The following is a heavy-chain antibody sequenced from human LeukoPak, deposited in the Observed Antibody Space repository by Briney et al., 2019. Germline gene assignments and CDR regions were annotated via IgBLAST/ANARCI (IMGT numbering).Heavy chain of an antibody. V-gene: IGHV1-18*01. D-gene: IGHD5-18*01. CDR2: ITPYNGNT. CDR1: GYTFTNFG. J-gene: IGHJ4*02. Sequence: ASVKVSCKASGYTFTNFGISWVRQAPGQGLEWMGWITPYNGNTNYAQKLQGRVTLTTDTSTSTAYMELRSLRAEDTAVYYCAKGGYNYAPGLDYWGQGTLVTVSS. CDR3: AKGGYNYAPGLDY.